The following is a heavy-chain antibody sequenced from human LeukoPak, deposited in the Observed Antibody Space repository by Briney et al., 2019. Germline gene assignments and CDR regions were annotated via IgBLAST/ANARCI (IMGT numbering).Heavy chain of an antibody. CDR2: ISYDGSKK. V-gene: IGHV3-30*18. J-gene: IGHJ4*02. Sequence: GRSLRLSCAASGFTFSSNGMHWVRQAPGKGLEWVAVISYDGSKKYYADSVKGRFTVSRDDSKNTLHLQMNSLRAEDTAVYYCAKDRSSSWAFDYWGQGTLVTVSS. D-gene: IGHD6-13*01. CDR1: GFTFSSNG. CDR3: AKDRSSSWAFDY.